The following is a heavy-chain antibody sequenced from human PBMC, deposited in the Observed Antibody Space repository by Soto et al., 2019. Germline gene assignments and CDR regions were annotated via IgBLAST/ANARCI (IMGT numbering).Heavy chain of an antibody. CDR2: IYYSGST. V-gene: IGHV4-59*01. Sequence: SETLSLTCTVSGGSISSYYWSWIRQPPGKGLEWIGYIYYSGSTNYNPSLKSRVTISVDTSKNQFSLKLSSVTAAGTAVYYCARASDYYGSLYYYYYMDVWGKGTTVTVSS. J-gene: IGHJ6*03. CDR1: GGSISSYY. CDR3: ARASDYYGSLYYYYYMDV. D-gene: IGHD3-10*01.